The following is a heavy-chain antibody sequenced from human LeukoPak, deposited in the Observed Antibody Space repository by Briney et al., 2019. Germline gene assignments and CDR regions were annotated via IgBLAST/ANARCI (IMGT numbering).Heavy chain of an antibody. J-gene: IGHJ4*02. CDR2: IYSGGST. Sequence: GGSLRLSCAASGFTVSSNYMSWVRQAPGKGLEWVSVIYSGGSTYYADSVKGRFTISRDNSKNTLYPQMNSLRAEDTAVYYCARGQGAAAGDYWGQGTLVTVSS. D-gene: IGHD6-13*01. CDR1: GFTVSSNY. V-gene: IGHV3-66*01. CDR3: ARGQGAAAGDY.